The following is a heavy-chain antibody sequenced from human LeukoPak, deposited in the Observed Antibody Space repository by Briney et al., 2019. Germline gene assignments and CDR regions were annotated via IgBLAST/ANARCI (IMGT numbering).Heavy chain of an antibody. CDR3: AKGATPAVVAATFDY. D-gene: IGHD2-15*01. CDR2: ISYDGSNK. CDR1: GFTFSSYG. Sequence: PGGSLRLSCAASGFTFSSYGMHWVRQAPGKGLEWVAVISYDGSNKYYADSVKGRFTISRDNSKNTLYLQMNSLRAEDTAVYYCAKGATPAVVAATFDYWGQGTLVTVSS. V-gene: IGHV3-30*18. J-gene: IGHJ4*02.